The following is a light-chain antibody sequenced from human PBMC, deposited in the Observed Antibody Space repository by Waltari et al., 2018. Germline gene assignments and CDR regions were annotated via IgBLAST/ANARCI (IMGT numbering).Light chain of an antibody. V-gene: IGKV1-NL1*01. CDR2: AAS. Sequence: DIPMTQSPSSLSASAGDRVTITCRASQGISNSLAWYQQKPGKAPKLLLYAASRLESGVPSRFSGSGSGTDYTLTISSLQPEDFATYYCQQYYSTPPEGTFGQGTKVEIK. J-gene: IGKJ1*01. CDR1: QGISNS. CDR3: QQYYSTPPEGT.